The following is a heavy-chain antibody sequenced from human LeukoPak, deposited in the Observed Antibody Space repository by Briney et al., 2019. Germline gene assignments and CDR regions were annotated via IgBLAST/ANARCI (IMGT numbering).Heavy chain of an antibody. CDR1: GFTFSQYD. V-gene: IGHV3-13*01. D-gene: IGHD4-17*01. CDR2: FRRDGGT. CDR3: ARGSGPGVTTIDS. J-gene: IGHJ4*02. Sequence: GGSLRLSCVASGFTFSQYDMHWVRQAPGKGLEWVSAFRRDGGTHYSGSVRGRFTISREDAYNSMYLQLNTLRAEDTALYYCARGSGPGVTTIDSWGQGTLVTVSS.